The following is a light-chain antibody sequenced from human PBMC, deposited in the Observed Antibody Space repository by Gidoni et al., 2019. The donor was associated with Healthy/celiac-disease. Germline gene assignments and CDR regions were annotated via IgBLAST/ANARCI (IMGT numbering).Light chain of an antibody. CDR1: ALPKQY. CDR2: KDS. CDR3: QSADSRVV. Sequence: SYELTQPPSVSVSPGQTARITCSGDALPKQYAYWYQQKPGQAPVLVLYKDSARPSGIPERVSGSSSGTTVTLTISGVQAEDEADYYCQSADSRVVFGGGTKLTVL. J-gene: IGLJ3*02. V-gene: IGLV3-25*03.